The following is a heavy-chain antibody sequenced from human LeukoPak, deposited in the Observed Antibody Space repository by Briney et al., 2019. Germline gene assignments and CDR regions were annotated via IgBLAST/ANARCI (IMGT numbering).Heavy chain of an antibody. CDR3: ARTPLLRDFWSAYYFDY. V-gene: IGHV4-34*01. D-gene: IGHD3-3*01. J-gene: IGHJ4*02. CDR1: GGAFSGYY. CDR2: INHSGST. Sequence: SETLSLTCAVYGGAFSGYYWTWVRQPPGQGLEGIGEINHSGSTNYNPSLKSRVTISVDTSKNQFSLKLSSVTAADTAVYYCARTPLLRDFWSAYYFDYWGQGTLVTVSS.